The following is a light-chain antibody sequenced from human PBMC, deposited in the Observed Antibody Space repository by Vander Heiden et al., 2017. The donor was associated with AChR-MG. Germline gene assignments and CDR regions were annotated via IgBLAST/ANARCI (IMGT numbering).Light chain of an antibody. CDR3: SSYTSSIVV. V-gene: IGLV2-14*01. CDR2: EVS. J-gene: IGLJ2*01. Sequence: QSALTQPASVSGSPGQSITISCTGTSSDVGGYNYVSWYQQHPGKAAKLMIYEVSNRPSGVSNRFSGSKSGNTASLTISGLQAEDEADYYCSSYTSSIVVFGGGTQLTVL. CDR1: SSDVGGYNY.